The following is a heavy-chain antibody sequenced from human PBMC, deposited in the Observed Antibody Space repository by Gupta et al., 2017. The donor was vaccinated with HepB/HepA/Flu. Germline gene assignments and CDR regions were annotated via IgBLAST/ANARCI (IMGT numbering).Heavy chain of an antibody. J-gene: IGHJ6*02. CDR2: IYYSGST. CDR3: ARDVLTSRGYYGMDV. CDR1: GGSISSSSYY. D-gene: IGHD3-9*01. V-gene: IGHV4-39*01. Sequence: QLQLQESGPGLVKPSETPSLTCTVSGGSISSSSYYWGWIRQPPGKGLEWIASIYYSGSTYYNPSLKSRVTISVDTSKNQFSLRLSSVTAADTAVYYCARDVLTSRGYYGMDVWGQGTTVTVSS.